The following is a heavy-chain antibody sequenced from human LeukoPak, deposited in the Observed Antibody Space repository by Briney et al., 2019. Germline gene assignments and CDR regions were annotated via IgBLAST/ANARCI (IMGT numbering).Heavy chain of an antibody. CDR2: ISYDGSNK. V-gene: IGHV3-30*04. CDR1: GFTFSSYA. J-gene: IGHJ4*02. D-gene: IGHD4-23*01. CDR3: VTKLPLLDY. Sequence: PGGSLRLSCAASGFTFSSYAMHWVRQAPGKGLEWVAVISYDGSNKYYADSVKGRFTISRDNSKNTLYLQMNSLRAEDTAVYYCVTKLPLLDYWGQGTLVTVSS.